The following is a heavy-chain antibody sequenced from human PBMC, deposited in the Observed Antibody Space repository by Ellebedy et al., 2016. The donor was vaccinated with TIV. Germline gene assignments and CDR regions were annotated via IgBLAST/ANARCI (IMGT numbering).Heavy chain of an antibody. CDR2: INTNTGNP. V-gene: IGHV7-4-1*02. J-gene: IGHJ4*02. Sequence: AASVKVSCKASGYSLTSYAMNWVRQAPGQGLEWMGWINTNTGNPTYAQGFTGRFVFSLDPSVSTAYLQISSLQAEDTAVYYCARHRSGWSHDCWGQGTLVTVSS. CDR1: GYSLTSYA. D-gene: IGHD6-19*01. CDR3: ARHRSGWSHDC.